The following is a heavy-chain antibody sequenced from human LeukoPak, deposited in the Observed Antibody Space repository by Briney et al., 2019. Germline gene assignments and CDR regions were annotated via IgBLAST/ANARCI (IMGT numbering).Heavy chain of an antibody. CDR3: ARELYSGYGRFDY. V-gene: IGHV3-23*01. D-gene: IGHD5-12*01. CDR1: GFIFNTYA. CDR2: IRGSGEST. Sequence: GGSLRLSCAASGFIFNTYAMSWVRQAPGKGLEWVSTIRGSGESTHYADSVKGRFTISRDNAKNSLYLQMNSLRAEDTAVYYCARELYSGYGRFDYWGQGTLVTVSS. J-gene: IGHJ4*02.